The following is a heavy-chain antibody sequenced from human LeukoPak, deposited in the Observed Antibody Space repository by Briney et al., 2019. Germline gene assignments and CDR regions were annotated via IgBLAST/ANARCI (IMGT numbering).Heavy chain of an antibody. D-gene: IGHD2-2*01. Sequence: SVKVSCKASGGTFSSYAISWMRQAPGQGLEWMGGIIPIFGTANYAQKFQGRVTITADESTSTAYMELSSLRSEDTAVYYCARVALVPAAVTYYYYYMDVWGKGTTVTISS. CDR2: IIPIFGTA. V-gene: IGHV1-69*13. CDR1: GGTFSSYA. J-gene: IGHJ6*03. CDR3: ARVALVPAAVTYYYYYMDV.